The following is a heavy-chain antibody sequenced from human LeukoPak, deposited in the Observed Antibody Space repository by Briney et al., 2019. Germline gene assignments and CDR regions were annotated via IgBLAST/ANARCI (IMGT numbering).Heavy chain of an antibody. CDR2: ISSSSSYI. J-gene: IGHJ4*02. V-gene: IGHV3-21*01. Sequence: GGSLRLFCAASGFTFSSYSMNWVRQAPGKGLEWVSSISSSSSYIYYADSVKGRFTISRDNAKNSLYLQMNSLRTEDTAVYYRERGDTWIQLWSFDYWGQGTLVTVSS. D-gene: IGHD5-18*01. CDR1: GFTFSSYS. CDR3: ERGDTWIQLWSFDY.